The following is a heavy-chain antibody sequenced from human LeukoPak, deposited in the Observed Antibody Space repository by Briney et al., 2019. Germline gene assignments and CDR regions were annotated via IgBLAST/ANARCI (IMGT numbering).Heavy chain of an antibody. V-gene: IGHV4-59*01. CDR1: GGSISSYY. D-gene: IGHD6-19*01. Sequence: SETLSLTCTVSGGSISSYYWSWIRQPPGKGLEWIGYIYYSGSTNYNPSLTSRVTMSVDTSKNQFSLKLSSVTAADTAVYYCARGVAVAGMGAFDIWGQGTMVTVSS. CDR3: ARGVAVAGMGAFDI. CDR2: IYYSGST. J-gene: IGHJ3*02.